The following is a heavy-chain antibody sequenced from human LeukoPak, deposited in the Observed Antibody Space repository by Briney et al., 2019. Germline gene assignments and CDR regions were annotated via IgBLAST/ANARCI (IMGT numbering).Heavy chain of an antibody. D-gene: IGHD1-1*01. CDR3: ARGDDFSGDH. J-gene: IGHJ4*02. V-gene: IGHV3-7*04. CDR1: GFTFSNFW. Sequence: GGSLRLSCAVSGFTFSNFWMSWVRQAPGRGLEWVANIHPEGNEKYHVESVKGRFTISRDNTTNLLFLQMNGLRVEDTAVYYCARGDDFSGDHWGQGTLVTVSS. CDR2: IHPEGNEK.